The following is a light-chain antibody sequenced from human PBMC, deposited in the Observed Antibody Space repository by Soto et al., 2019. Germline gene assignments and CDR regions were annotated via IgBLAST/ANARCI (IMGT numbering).Light chain of an antibody. CDR2: DVS. Sequence: QSALTQPRSVSGSPGQSVTISCAGTSSDVGGYNYVSWYQQYPGKAPKLMISDVSKRPSGVPDRFSGSKSGNTASLTISGLQDEDEADYYCCSYAGTYTPVVFGGGTKLTVL. CDR3: CSYAGTYTPVV. CDR1: SSDVGGYNY. V-gene: IGLV2-11*01. J-gene: IGLJ2*01.